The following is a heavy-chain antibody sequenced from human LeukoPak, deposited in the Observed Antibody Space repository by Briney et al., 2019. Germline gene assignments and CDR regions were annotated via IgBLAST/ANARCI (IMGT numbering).Heavy chain of an antibody. CDR3: ARPFDSSGYYYVTAFDI. J-gene: IGHJ3*02. Sequence: GASLKISCKGSGYSFTSYWIGWVRQMPGKGLEWMGIIYPGDSDTRYSPSFQGQVTISADKSIRTAYLQWSSLKASDTAMYYCARPFDSSGYYYVTAFDIWGQGTMVTVSS. CDR2: IYPGDSDT. CDR1: GYSFTSYW. V-gene: IGHV5-51*01. D-gene: IGHD3-22*01.